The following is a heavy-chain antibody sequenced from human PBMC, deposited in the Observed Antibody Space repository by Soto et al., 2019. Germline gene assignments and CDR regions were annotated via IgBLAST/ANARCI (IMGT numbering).Heavy chain of an antibody. CDR1: GGSFSGYY. J-gene: IGHJ5*02. CDR2: INHSGST. CDR3: ARDRHILTGYYPPRPEYNCFDP. V-gene: IGHV4-34*01. Sequence: SETLSLTCAVYGGSFSGYYWSWSRQPPGKGLEWIGEINHSGSTNYNPSLKSRVTISVDTSKNQFSLKLSSVTAADTAVYYCARDRHILTGYYPPRPEYNCFDPRGQAPLVT. D-gene: IGHD3-9*01.